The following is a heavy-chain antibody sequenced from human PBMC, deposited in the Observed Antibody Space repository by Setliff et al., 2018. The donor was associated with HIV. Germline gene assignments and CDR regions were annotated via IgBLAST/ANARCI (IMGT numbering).Heavy chain of an antibody. J-gene: IGHJ4*02. V-gene: IGHV4-34*01. Sequence: SETLSLTCAVYGGSVSGHYWGWFRQPPGKGLEWIGEITPTGDTYYNPSLKSRVTISVDTSKNQFSLKLSSVTAADTAVYYCARATYYYDSSGYYYDYFDYWGQGTLVTVSS. CDR2: ITPTGDT. D-gene: IGHD3-22*01. CDR1: GGSVSGHY. CDR3: ARATYYYDSSGYYYDYFDY.